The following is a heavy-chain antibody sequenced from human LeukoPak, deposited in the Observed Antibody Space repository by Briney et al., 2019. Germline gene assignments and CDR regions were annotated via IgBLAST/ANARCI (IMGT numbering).Heavy chain of an antibody. CDR1: GFTSSSYA. CDR3: AKAAAAPGFDF. Sequence: PGGSLRLSCAASGFTSSSYALNWVRQAPRKGLEWVATVSGSGDRMYHADSVKGRFTISRDNSKNTIYPQMNSLRAEDTALYYCAKAAAAPGFDFWGQGTLVTVSS. J-gene: IGHJ4*02. CDR2: VSGSGDRM. D-gene: IGHD6-13*01. V-gene: IGHV3-23*01.